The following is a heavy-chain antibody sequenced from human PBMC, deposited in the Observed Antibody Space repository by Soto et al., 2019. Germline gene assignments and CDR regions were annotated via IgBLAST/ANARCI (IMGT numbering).Heavy chain of an antibody. Sequence: SETLSLTCAVSGGSISSGGYSWSWIRQPPGKGLEWIGYIYHSGSTYYNPSLKSRVTISVDRSKNQFSLKLSSVTAADTAVYYCAVTVRTDGSYSIHYYFDYWGQGTLVTVSS. D-gene: IGHD1-26*01. CDR1: GGSISSGGYS. CDR3: AVTVRTDGSYSIHYYFDY. J-gene: IGHJ4*02. V-gene: IGHV4-30-2*01. CDR2: IYHSGST.